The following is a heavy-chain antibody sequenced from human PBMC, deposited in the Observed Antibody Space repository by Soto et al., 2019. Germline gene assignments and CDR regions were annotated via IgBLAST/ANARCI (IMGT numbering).Heavy chain of an antibody. J-gene: IGHJ6*02. CDR2: INPNSGGT. V-gene: IGHV1-2*04. D-gene: IGHD6-6*01. CDR1: GYTFTGYY. CDR3: ARSIAARQYYYYYYGMDV. Sequence: ASVKVSCTASGYTFTGYYMHWVRQAPGQGLEWMGWINPNSGGTNYAQKFQGWVTMTRDTSISTAYMELSRLRSDDTAVYYCARSIAARQYYYYYYGMDVWGQGTTVTVSS.